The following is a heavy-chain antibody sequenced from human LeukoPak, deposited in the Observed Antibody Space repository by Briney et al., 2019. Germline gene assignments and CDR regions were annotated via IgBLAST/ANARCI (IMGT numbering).Heavy chain of an antibody. CDR2: IKTKIEGGTT. CDR3: TTFSGPVVTPHYYSDY. V-gene: IGHV3-15*01. Sequence: GGSLRLSCAASGFTFSDAWLSWVRQAPGKGLEWVGRIKTKIEGGTTDYAAPVKGRFTISRDDSKNTLYLQMNSLKTEDTAVYYCTTFSGPVVTPHYYSDYWGQGTLVTVSS. J-gene: IGHJ4*02. D-gene: IGHD3-22*01. CDR1: GFTFSDAW.